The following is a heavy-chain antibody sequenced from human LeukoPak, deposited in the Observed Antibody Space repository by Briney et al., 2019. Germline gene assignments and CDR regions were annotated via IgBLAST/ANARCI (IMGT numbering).Heavy chain of an antibody. D-gene: IGHD1-26*01. Sequence: SGTLSLTCAVSGDSINSSNWWSWVRQPPGKGLEWIGEIYHSGSTNYNPSPKSRVTLSIDKSQNQFSLKLNSATAADTAVYYCTRVGVEATEFDYWGQGTLVTVSS. CDR2: IYHSGST. V-gene: IGHV4-4*02. CDR3: TRVGVEATEFDY. CDR1: GDSINSSNW. J-gene: IGHJ4*02.